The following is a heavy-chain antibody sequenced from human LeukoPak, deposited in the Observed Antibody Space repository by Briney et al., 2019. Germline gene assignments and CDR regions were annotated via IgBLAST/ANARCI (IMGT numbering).Heavy chain of an antibody. CDR3: VAYNWNYPDY. Sequence: PGGSLRLSCAASGFSFRSYFMYWVRQAPGKGLVCVSRINTDGRDTEYADSVKGRFTISRDNAKNTLYMQMNSLREEDTAVYYCVAYNWNYPDYWGQGTLVTVSS. V-gene: IGHV3-74*03. CDR1: GFSFRSYF. CDR2: INTDGRDT. J-gene: IGHJ4*02. D-gene: IGHD1-7*01.